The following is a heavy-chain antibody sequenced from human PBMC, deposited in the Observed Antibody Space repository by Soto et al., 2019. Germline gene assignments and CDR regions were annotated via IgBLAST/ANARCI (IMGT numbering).Heavy chain of an antibody. Sequence: PGGSLRLSCAASGFTFSSYEMNWVRQAPGKGLEWVSYITSSGGTIYYADSVKGRFTISRDNAKNSLYLQMNSLRAEDTAVYYCARDQYYDSSDYYSYYFDYWGQGTLVTVSS. V-gene: IGHV3-48*03. CDR1: GFTFSSYE. D-gene: IGHD3-22*01. CDR2: ITSSGGTI. CDR3: ARDQYYDSSDYYSYYFDY. J-gene: IGHJ4*02.